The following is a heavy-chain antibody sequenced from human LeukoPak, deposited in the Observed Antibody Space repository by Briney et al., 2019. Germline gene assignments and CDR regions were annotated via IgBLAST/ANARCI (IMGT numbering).Heavy chain of an antibody. CDR3: ARSPGYSSGWGVP. CDR2: IYYSGST. Sequence: SETLSLTCTVSGGSISSSSYYWGWIRQPPGKGLEWIGSIYYSGSTYYNPSLKSRVTISVDTSKNQFSLKLSSVTAADTAVYYCARSPGYSSGWGVPWGQGTLVTVSS. CDR1: GGSISSSSYY. V-gene: IGHV4-39*01. D-gene: IGHD6-19*01. J-gene: IGHJ5*02.